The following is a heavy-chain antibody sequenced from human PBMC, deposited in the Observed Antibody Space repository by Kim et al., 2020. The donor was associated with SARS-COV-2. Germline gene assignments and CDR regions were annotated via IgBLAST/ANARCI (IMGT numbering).Heavy chain of an antibody. Sequence: GGSLRLSCAASGFNFRAYAMHWVRQAPGKGLDWVAVIWADGKNKFYADSVKGRITFSRDNFKTTLDLQMDSLRPESTAVYYCVKVRAPFDAFDLWGQGTMVTVSP. CDR1: GFNFRAYA. J-gene: IGHJ3*01. CDR2: IWADGKNK. CDR3: VKVRAPFDAFDL. V-gene: IGHV3-33*06.